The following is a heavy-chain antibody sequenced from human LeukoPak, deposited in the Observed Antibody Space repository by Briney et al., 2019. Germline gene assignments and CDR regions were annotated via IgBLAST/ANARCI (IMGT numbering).Heavy chain of an antibody. J-gene: IGHJ4*02. CDR2: ISESGGST. V-gene: IGHV3-23*01. CDR3: AKGSF. Sequence: GGSLRLSCVVSGFTFSTSAMSWVRQAPGKGLEWVSGISESGGSTYYAGSVKGRFTSSRDNSKNTLYLQMNNLRAEDTAAYYCAKGSFWGQGTLVTVSS. CDR1: GFTFSTSA. D-gene: IGHD3-10*01.